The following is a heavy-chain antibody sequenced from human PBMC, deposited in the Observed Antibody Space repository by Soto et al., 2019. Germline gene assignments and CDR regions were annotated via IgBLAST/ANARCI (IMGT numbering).Heavy chain of an antibody. CDR3: ASLVGSGSYYYYYYYYGMDV. D-gene: IGHD3-10*01. J-gene: IGHJ6*02. CDR2: IYYNGSA. Sequence: PSETLSLTCTVSGGSISSSNFYWGWIRQPPEKGLEWIGTIYYNGSAYYNSSLKSRVTISVDTFRNQFSLKLNSVTAADTAVYYCASLVGSGSYYYYYYYYGMDVWGQGTTVTVSS. V-gene: IGHV4-39*01. CDR1: GGSISSSNFY.